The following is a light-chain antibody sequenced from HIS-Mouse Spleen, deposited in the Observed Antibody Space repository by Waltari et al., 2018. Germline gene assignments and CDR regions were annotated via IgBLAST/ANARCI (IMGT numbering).Light chain of an antibody. CDR3: QAWDSSTVV. CDR2: QDS. V-gene: IGLV3-1*01. CDR1: KLGDKY. J-gene: IGLJ2*01. Sequence: SYELTQPPSVSVSPGQTASITCSGDKLGDKYACWYQQKPGQSPVLVIYQDSKRPLGIPERVSGANSGNTATLTISGTQAMDEADYYCQAWDSSTVVFGGGTKLTVL.